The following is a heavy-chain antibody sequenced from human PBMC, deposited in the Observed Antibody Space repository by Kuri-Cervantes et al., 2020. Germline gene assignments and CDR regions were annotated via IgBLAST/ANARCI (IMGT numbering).Heavy chain of an antibody. CDR3: ARVTSASDYDFWSGYYPPDAFDI. CDR1: GGSISSSNW. D-gene: IGHD3-3*01. Sequence: SETLSLTCAVSGGSISSSNWWSWVRQPPGKGLEWIGEIYHSGSTYYNPSLKSLVTISVDTSKNQFSLKLSSVTAADTAVYYCARVTSASDYDFWSGYYPPDAFDIWGQGTMVTVSS. V-gene: IGHV4-4*02. J-gene: IGHJ3*02. CDR2: IYHSGST.